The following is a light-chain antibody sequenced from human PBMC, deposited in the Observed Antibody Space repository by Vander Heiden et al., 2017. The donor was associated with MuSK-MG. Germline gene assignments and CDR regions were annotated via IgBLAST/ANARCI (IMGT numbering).Light chain of an antibody. V-gene: IGLV3-25*03. J-gene: IGLJ2*01. CDR2: KDS. CDR3: QSADSSGTYVV. Sequence: SYELSPPPSVSVSPGQTARITGSGDALPKQYAYWYQQKPGQAPVLVIYKDSERPSGIPERCSGSSSGTTVTLTISGVQAEDEADYYCQSADSSGTYVVFGGGTKLTVL. CDR1: ALPKQY.